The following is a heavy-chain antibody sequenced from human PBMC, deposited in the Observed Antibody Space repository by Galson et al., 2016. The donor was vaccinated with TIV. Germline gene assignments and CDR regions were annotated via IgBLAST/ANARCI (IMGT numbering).Heavy chain of an antibody. Sequence: QSGAEVKKPGESLKISCRGSGYRFSDYWIGWVRQTPEEGLEWMGVIYPGASDTKYSPSFQGQVTISADKSINTAYLQWNRLKASDTAIYFCATRSSGWPNYFDNWGQGTQVIVSS. V-gene: IGHV5-51*01. J-gene: IGHJ4*02. CDR1: GYRFSDYW. CDR3: ATRSSGWPNYFDN. CDR2: IYPGASDT. D-gene: IGHD6-19*01.